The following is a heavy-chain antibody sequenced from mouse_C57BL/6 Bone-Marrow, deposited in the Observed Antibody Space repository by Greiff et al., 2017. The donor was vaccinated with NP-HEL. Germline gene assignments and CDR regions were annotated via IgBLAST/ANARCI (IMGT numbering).Heavy chain of an antibody. CDR2: INYDGSST. D-gene: IGHD1-1*01. V-gene: IGHV5-16*01. CDR3: ARVCGSSYEGYAMDY. CDR1: GFTFSDYY. Sequence: EVMLVESEGGLVQPGSSMKLSCTASGFTFSDYYMAWVRQVPEKGLEWVANINYDGSSTYYLDSLKSRFIISRDNAKNILYLQLSSLKSEDTAADYCARVCGSSYEGYAMDYWGQGTSVTVSS. J-gene: IGHJ4*01.